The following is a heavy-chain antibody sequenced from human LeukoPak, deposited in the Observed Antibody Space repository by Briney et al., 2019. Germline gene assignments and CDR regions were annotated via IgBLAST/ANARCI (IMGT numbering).Heavy chain of an antibody. D-gene: IGHD2-2*01. V-gene: IGHV1-2*02. J-gene: IGHJ4*02. Sequence: ASVKASCKASGYTFTGYYIHWVRQAPGQGLEWMGWTNPNSGATEYAQKFQGRVTMTRDTSISTAYMELSKLRSDDTAVYYCALMRGVYQLLGIDYWSQGTLVTVSS. CDR3: ALMRGVYQLLGIDY. CDR2: TNPNSGAT. CDR1: GYTFTGYY.